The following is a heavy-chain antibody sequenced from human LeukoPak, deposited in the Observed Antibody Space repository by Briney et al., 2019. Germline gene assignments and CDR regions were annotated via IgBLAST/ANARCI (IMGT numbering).Heavy chain of an antibody. CDR2: ISPHNGNT. CDR1: GYTLTNYH. D-gene: IGHD3-10*01. V-gene: IGHV1-18*01. J-gene: IGHJ6*02. CDR3: ARGTIFGESIQYHYSMDV. Sequence: ASVKVSCKASGYTLTNYHLNWVRQAPGQGLEWMGWISPHNGNTKYAQKLQGRVTMTTDTSTGTVYMDLGSLTSDDTAVYYCARGTIFGESIQYHYSMDVWGQGTTVIVSS.